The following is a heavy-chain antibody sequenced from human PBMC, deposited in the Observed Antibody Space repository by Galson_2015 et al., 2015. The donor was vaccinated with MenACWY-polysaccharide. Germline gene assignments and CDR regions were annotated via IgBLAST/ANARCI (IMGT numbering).Heavy chain of an antibody. CDR3: AREPIHSGSFSWFDP. Sequence: SETLSLTCTVSGGSVTNLSYYWSWLRQPPGKRPEWIGYMSYSGRGNQNPSLKSRVSISIDTSKNQFSLRLTSVTAADTTMYYCAREPIHSGSFSWFDPWGQGTLVTVSS. CDR1: GGSVTNLSYY. CDR2: MSYSGRG. V-gene: IGHV4-61*01. J-gene: IGHJ5*02. D-gene: IGHD1-26*01.